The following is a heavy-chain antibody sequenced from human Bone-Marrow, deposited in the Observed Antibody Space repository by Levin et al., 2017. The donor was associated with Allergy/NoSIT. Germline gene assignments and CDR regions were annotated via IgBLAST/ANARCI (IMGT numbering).Heavy chain of an antibody. V-gene: IGHV3-7*01. CDR2: IKEDGSQK. CDR1: GITFNRHW. D-gene: IGHD3-10*01. Sequence: GESLKISCVASGITFNRHWMSWVRQAPGKGLEWVADIKEDGSQKYYEDSVKGRFTISRDNAENSLYLLMNSLRAEDTAVYFCGRIRYGTGSYYDSWGQGTLVTVSS. CDR3: GRIRYGTGSYYDS. J-gene: IGHJ4*02.